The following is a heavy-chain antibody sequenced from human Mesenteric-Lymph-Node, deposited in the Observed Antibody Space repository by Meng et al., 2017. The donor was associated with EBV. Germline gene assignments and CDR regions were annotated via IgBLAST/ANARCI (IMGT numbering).Heavy chain of an antibody. V-gene: IGHV1-69*01. D-gene: IGHD3-10*01. CDR3: ASTSSGYYYGSG. CDR2: IIPVFGIT. J-gene: IGHJ4*02. CDR1: GGTLSNYA. Sequence: QVHVVQAGAEVKKPGSSVKVSCKASGGTLSNYAISWVRQAPGQGLEWMGGIIPVFGITNYAQKFQDRVTVTADESTSTAYMELGTLTSEDTAVYYCASTSSGYYYGSGWGQGTLVTVSS.